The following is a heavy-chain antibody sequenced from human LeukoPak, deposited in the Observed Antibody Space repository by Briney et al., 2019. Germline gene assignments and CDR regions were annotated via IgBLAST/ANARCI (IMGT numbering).Heavy chain of an antibody. V-gene: IGHV4-34*01. Sequence: PSETLSLTCAVYGGSFSGYYWSWIRQPPGKGLEWIGEINHSGSTNYNPSLKSRVTISVDTSKNQFSLKLSSVTAADTAVYYCARTHCSGGSCYSANYYYYMDVWGKGTTVTVSS. CDR3: ARTHCSGGSCYSANYYYYMDV. CDR2: INHSGST. J-gene: IGHJ6*03. D-gene: IGHD2-15*01. CDR1: GGSFSGYY.